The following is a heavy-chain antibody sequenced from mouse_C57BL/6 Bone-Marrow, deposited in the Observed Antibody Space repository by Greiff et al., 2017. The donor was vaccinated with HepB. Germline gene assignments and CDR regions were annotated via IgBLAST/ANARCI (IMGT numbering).Heavy chain of an antibody. J-gene: IGHJ2*01. CDR3: ARQGYGKGY. CDR2: ISSGGSYT. Sequence: EVMLVESGGDLVKPGGSLKLSCAASGFTFSSYGMSWVRQTPDKRLEWVATISSGGSYTYYPDSVKGRFTISRDNAKNTLYLQMSSLKSEDTAEYYCARQGYGKGYWGQGTTLTVSS. V-gene: IGHV5-6*01. D-gene: IGHD2-1*01. CDR1: GFTFSSYG.